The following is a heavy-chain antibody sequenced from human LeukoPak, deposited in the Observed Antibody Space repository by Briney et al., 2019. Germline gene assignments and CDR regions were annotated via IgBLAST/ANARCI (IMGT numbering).Heavy chain of an antibody. J-gene: IGHJ4*02. CDR1: GFTFSSYA. CDR3: AKDWSYSSSSPFDY. V-gene: IGHV3-23*01. Sequence: GGSLRLSCAASGFTFSSYAMSWVRQAPGKGLEWVSAISGSGGSTYYADSVKGRFTISRDNSKNTLYPQKNSLRAEDTAVYYCAKDWSYSSSSPFDYWGQGTLVTVSS. CDR2: ISGSGGST. D-gene: IGHD6-6*01.